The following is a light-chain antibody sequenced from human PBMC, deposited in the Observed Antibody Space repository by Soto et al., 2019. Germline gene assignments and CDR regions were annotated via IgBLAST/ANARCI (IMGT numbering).Light chain of an antibody. CDR3: QQGSNWPLT. CDR1: QSVNSY. V-gene: IGKV3-11*01. Sequence: EIVLTQSPATLPLSPGERATLSCRASQSVNSYLAWYQQKPGQAPRLLIYDASNRATGIPARFSGSGSGTDFTLTISSLEPEDFAVYYCQQGSNWPLTFGGGTKVEIK. J-gene: IGKJ4*01. CDR2: DAS.